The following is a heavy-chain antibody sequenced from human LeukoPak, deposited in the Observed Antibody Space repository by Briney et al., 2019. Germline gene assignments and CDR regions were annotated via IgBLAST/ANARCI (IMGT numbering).Heavy chain of an antibody. V-gene: IGHV3-7*01. D-gene: IGHD6-13*01. CDR2: IKQDGSEK. J-gene: IGHJ3*02. Sequence: GGSLRLSCAASGFTFSNYWMNWVRQAPGKGLEWVANIKQDGSEKYYVDSVKGRFTISRDNAKNSLYLQMNSLRAEDTAVYYCARGERGASSWDDAFDIWGQGTMVAVSS. CDR3: ARGERGASSWDDAFDI. CDR1: GFTFSNYW.